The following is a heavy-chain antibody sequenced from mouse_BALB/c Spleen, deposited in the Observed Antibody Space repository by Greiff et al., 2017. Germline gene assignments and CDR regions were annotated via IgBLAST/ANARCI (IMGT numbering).Heavy chain of an antibody. CDR3: ARDREPYYYGSSLYYYAMDY. V-gene: IGHV2-9*02. CDR1: GFSLTSYG. CDR2: IWAGGST. J-gene: IGHJ4*01. D-gene: IGHD1-1*01. Sequence: QVQLKESGPGLVAPSQSLSITCTVSGFSLTSYGVHWVRQPPGKGLEWLGVIWAGGSTNYNSALMSRLSISKDNSKSQVFLKMNSLQTDDTAMYYCARDREPYYYGSSLYYYAMDYWGQGTSVTVSS.